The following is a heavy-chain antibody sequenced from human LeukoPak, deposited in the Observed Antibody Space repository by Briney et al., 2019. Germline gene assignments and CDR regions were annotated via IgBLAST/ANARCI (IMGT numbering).Heavy chain of an antibody. CDR2: ISYDGNNK. J-gene: IGHJ4*02. V-gene: IGHV3-30*04. D-gene: IGHD3-22*01. Sequence: GRSLRLSCAASGFTFSSYAMHWVRQAPGKGLEWVALISYDGNNKYYANSVKGRFTISRDNSKNTLYLQMNSLRAEDTAVYYCARDFSSYCDSSVNYGDACIDYWGQGTLVTVSS. CDR1: GFTFSSYA. CDR3: ARDFSSYCDSSVNYGDACIDY.